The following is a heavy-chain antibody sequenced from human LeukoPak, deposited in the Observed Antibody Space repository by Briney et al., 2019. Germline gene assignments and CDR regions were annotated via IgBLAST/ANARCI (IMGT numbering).Heavy chain of an antibody. CDR2: IDHNGYT. D-gene: IGHD5-18*01. Sequence: SETLSLTCDVHGGSLNAYYWTWIRQSPGRGLEWIGEIDHNGYTSYNPSLKSRVTISVDTSKKQFFLKLTSMTAADTAVYYCARDRASTYDWGQGILVTVPS. CDR3: ARDRASTYD. CDR1: GGSLNAYY. V-gene: IGHV4-34*01. J-gene: IGHJ4*02.